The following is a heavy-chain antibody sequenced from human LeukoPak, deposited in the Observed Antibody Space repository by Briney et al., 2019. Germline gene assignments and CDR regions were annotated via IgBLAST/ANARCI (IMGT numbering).Heavy chain of an antibody. Sequence: GGSLRLSCAASGFTFDDYGVSWVRQGPGKGLEWVSSINWNGGSTGYTDSVKGRFTISRDNAKNSLYLQMNSLRAEDTALYNCARGGDLGFGEVTFDYWGQGTLVTVSS. CDR2: INWNGGST. CDR1: GFTFDDYG. D-gene: IGHD3-10*01. CDR3: ARGGDLGFGEVTFDY. J-gene: IGHJ4*02. V-gene: IGHV3-20*01.